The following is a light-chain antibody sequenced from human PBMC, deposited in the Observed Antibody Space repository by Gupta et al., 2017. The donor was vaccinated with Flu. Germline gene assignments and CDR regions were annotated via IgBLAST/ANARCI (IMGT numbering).Light chain of an antibody. CDR2: EDT. Sequence: NFMLTQPPSVSESPGKTVTISCTRSSGSIASNYVQWYQQRPGSSPTTVIYEDTQRPSGVPDRFSGSIDSSSNSASLTISGLKTEDEADYFCQSYDSSSWVFGGGTKLTVL. CDR3: QSYDSSSWV. V-gene: IGLV6-57*01. J-gene: IGLJ3*02. CDR1: SGSIASNY.